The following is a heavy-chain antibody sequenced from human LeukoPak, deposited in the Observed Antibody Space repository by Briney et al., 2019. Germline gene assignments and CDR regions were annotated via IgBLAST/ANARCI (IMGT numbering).Heavy chain of an antibody. V-gene: IGHV4-31*03. Sequence: SQTLSPTCTVSADSLSSGGHYWAWIRQLPGKGLESIGFIHHSGSSRHNPSLKDRVAISVDASRKQFALRLSSVTAADTAMYYCARGGNRFGGFYFDYWGQGIQVIVSS. CDR1: ADSLSSGGHY. D-gene: IGHD3-10*01. CDR2: IHHSGSS. CDR3: ARGGNRFGGFYFDY. J-gene: IGHJ4*02.